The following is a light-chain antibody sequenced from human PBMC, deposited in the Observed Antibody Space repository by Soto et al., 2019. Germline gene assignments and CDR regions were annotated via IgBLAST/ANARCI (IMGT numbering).Light chain of an antibody. V-gene: IGKV1-5*03. CDR3: QQYNSYWT. Sequence: DIQMTQSPSTLSASVGDRVTITCRASQSISSWLAWYQQKPGKAPNLLIYKASSLESGVPSRFSGSGSGTEFTLTISSLQPDDFAIYYCQQYNSYWTFGQGTQVEIK. CDR2: KAS. CDR1: QSISSW. J-gene: IGKJ1*01.